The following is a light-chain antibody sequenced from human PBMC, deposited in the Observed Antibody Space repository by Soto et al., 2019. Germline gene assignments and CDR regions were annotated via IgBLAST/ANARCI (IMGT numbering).Light chain of an antibody. Sequence: QSALTQPASVSGSPGQSITISCTGTSSDVGSYNLVSWYQQHPGKAPKPMIYEGSKRPSGVSNRFSGSKSGNTASLTISGLQAEDEADYYCCSYAGSRGLVFGGGTKLTVL. V-gene: IGLV2-23*01. CDR1: SSDVGSYNL. J-gene: IGLJ2*01. CDR2: EGS. CDR3: CSYAGSRGLV.